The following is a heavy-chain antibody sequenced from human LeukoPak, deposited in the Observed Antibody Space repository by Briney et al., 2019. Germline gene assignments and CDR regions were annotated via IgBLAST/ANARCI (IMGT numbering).Heavy chain of an antibody. Sequence: SETLSLTCTVSGGSLSDFYGAWIRQRAERGLGYIGRIFAVEDTKYNPNLHPSVKSRVSMSAATSKSHVSLQLTALTPRATVLSYCARDSPAGYIRGQEHYSYYIDVWGKGTTVTVSS. V-gene: IGHV4-4*07. CDR1: GGSLSDFY. D-gene: IGHD5-18*01. J-gene: IGHJ6*03. CDR3: ARDSPAGYIRGQEHYSYYIDV. CDR2: IFAVEDT.